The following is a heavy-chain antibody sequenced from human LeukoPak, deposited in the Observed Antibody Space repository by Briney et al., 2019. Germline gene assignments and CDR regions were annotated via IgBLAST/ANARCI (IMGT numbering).Heavy chain of an antibody. V-gene: IGHV3-48*02. CDR2: LSSSSSTI. CDR1: GFTFSSYG. D-gene: IGHD6-19*01. Sequence: GGCLRLSCAASGFTFSSYGMNWVSQASGKGLEWVLYLSSSSSTIYYADTVKSRFTIYRDNAKNSLNLQMNSLRDEDTAVYYCARGGRKAVAGTPNWFDPWGQGTLVTVSS. J-gene: IGHJ5*02. CDR3: ARGGRKAVAGTPNWFDP.